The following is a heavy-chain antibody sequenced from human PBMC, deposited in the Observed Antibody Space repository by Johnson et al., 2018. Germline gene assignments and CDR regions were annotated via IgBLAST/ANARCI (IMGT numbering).Heavy chain of an antibody. D-gene: IGHD6-19*01. CDR1: GFTFSSYD. J-gene: IGHJ6*03. CDR3: ARDMSSGWNDYNYYMDV. V-gene: IGHV3-13*01. Sequence: VQLQESGGTLVQPGGSMRLSCAASGFTFSSYDMHWVRQATGKGLEWVSAIGTAGDTYYPGSVKGRFTISRENAKNSLYLQMNSLRTEDTALYYCARDMSSGWNDYNYYMDVWGKGTTVTVSS. CDR2: IGTAGDT.